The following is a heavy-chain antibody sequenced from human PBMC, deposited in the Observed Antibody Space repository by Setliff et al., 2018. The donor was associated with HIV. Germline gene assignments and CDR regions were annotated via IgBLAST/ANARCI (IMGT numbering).Heavy chain of an antibody. CDR1: GDSIRSRSFY. Sequence: PSETLSLTCNVSGDSIRSRSFYWAWIRQPPGERPEWIGTIYYVGSTYYNPYLKSRASIFVDTSKNKFSLKLSSVTAADTAVYYCARYGEFHYYYYYYMDVWGKGTTVTVSS. CDR2: IYYVGST. J-gene: IGHJ6*03. D-gene: IGHD3-10*01. V-gene: IGHV4-39*01. CDR3: ARYGEFHYYYYYYMDV.